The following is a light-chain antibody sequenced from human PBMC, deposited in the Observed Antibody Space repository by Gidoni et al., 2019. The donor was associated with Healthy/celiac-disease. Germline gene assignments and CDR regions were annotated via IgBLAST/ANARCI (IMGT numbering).Light chain of an antibody. V-gene: IGKV2-28*01. CDR3: MQALQTPIT. Sequence: DIVMTQSPLSLPVTPGEPASISCRSSQSLLHSNGYTYLDWYLQKPGQSPQLLIYLGSNRASGVPDRFSGSGSCTDFTLKISRVEAADVGVYFCMQALQTPITFGQGTRLEIK. CDR1: QSLLHSNGYTY. CDR2: LGS. J-gene: IGKJ5*01.